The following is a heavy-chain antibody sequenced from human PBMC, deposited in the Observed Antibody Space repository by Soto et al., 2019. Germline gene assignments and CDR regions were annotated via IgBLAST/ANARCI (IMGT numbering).Heavy chain of an antibody. J-gene: IGHJ5*02. CDR2: IAHDGST. CDR3: ARVPSP. Sequence: GSLRLSCAVSGFTFSSYWMSWVRQAPGRGLEWVATIAHDGSTNYNPSLKSRVTISVDTSKNQFSLKLSSVTAADTAVYYCARVPSPWGQGTLVTVSS. CDR1: GFTFSSYW. V-gene: IGHV4-4*02.